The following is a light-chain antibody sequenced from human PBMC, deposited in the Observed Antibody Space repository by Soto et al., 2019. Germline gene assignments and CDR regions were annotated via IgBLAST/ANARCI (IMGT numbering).Light chain of an antibody. Sequence: GDRATTTCRASRNIGSWLAWYQQKAGKAPNLLIYKASTLETGVPSRFSGSASGTEFTLTISSLQPDDFATYYCQQHANYPITFGGGTKVDIK. J-gene: IGKJ4*01. CDR1: RNIGSW. V-gene: IGKV1-5*03. CDR3: QQHANYPIT. CDR2: KAS.